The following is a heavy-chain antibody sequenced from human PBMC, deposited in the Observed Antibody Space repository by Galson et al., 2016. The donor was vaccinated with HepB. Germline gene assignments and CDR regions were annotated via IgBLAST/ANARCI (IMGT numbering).Heavy chain of an antibody. CDR1: GGSITSGGYY. CDR2: IYYSGTT. Sequence: TLSLTCTVSGGSITSGGYYWSWIRQHPVKGLEWIGYIYYSGTTYYNPSLESRITISVDTSKNQFSLKLSSVTAADTAVYYCARDFGGYFALWGRGTLVTVSS. D-gene: IGHD3-16*01. CDR3: ARDFGGYFAL. J-gene: IGHJ2*01. V-gene: IGHV4-31*03.